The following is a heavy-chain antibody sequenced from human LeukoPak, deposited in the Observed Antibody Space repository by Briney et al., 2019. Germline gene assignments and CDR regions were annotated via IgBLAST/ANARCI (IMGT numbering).Heavy chain of an antibody. CDR2: IKQDGSAK. CDR3: ARDPLSPDYGDLDP. V-gene: IGHV3-7*01. D-gene: IGHD4-17*01. CDR1: GFSFSDYW. J-gene: IGHJ5*02. Sequence: GGSLRLSCAASGFSFSDYWMSWVRQAPGKGLEWVAYIKQDGSAKYYVDSVNGRFTISRDNAKKSVYLQMNSLRVEDTAVYYCARDPLSPDYGDLDPWGQGTLVTVSS.